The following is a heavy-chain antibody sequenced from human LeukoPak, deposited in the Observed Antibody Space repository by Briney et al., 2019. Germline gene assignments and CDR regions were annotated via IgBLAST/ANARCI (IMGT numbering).Heavy chain of an antibody. CDR1: GSTFSSYD. Sequence: ASVKVSCXASGSTFSSYDINWVRQATGQGLEWMEWMNPNSGDTGYTQRFQGRVTMTRDTSISTAYMELSSLRSEDTAVYYCARGPYGTGSHFDFWGQGTLVTVSS. CDR3: ARGPYGTGSHFDF. D-gene: IGHD3-10*01. V-gene: IGHV1-8*02. CDR2: MNPNSGDT. J-gene: IGHJ4*02.